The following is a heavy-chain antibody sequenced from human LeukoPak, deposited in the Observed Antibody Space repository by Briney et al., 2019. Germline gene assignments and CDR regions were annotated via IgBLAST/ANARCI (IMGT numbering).Heavy chain of an antibody. CDR2: ISGSGGST. J-gene: IGHJ5*02. CDR3: AKRQIAVAYNWFDP. CDR1: EFTFSDYF. Sequence: PGGSLRLSCAASEFTFSDYFMSWIRQAPGKGLEWVSAISGSGGSTYYADSVKGRFTISRDNSKNTLYLQMNSLRAEDTAVYYCAKRQIAVAYNWFDPWGQGTLVTVSS. D-gene: IGHD6-19*01. V-gene: IGHV3-23*01.